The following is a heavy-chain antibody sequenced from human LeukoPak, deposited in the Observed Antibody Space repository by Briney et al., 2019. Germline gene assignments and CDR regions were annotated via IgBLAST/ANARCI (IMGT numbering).Heavy chain of an antibody. CDR2: IKQDGSEK. Sequence: GGSLRLSCVASGFTFSDYYMSWVRQPPGKGLEWVANIKQDGSEKYYVDSVKGRFTISRDNAKNYLFLQMNSLRAEDTAVYYCARVRYSTTGAFDIWGQGTMVTVFS. J-gene: IGHJ3*02. CDR1: GFTFSDYY. D-gene: IGHD5-12*01. V-gene: IGHV3-7*01. CDR3: ARVRYSTTGAFDI.